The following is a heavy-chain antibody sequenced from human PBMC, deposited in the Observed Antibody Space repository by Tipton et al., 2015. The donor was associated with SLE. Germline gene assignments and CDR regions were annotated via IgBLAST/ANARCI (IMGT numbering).Heavy chain of an antibody. CDR1: GGSISSSSYY. CDR2: IYYSGST. D-gene: IGHD5-18*01. J-gene: IGHJ4*02. CDR3: ARHLQRFFSYALDGTLNY. V-gene: IGHV4-39*01. Sequence: GLVKPSETLSLTCTVSGGSISSSSYYWGWVRQPPGKGLKWIGSIYYSGSTYYNPSLKSRVTISVDTSKNQFSLNLTSVSAADAAVYYCARHLQRFFSYALDGTLNYWGQGILVTVSS.